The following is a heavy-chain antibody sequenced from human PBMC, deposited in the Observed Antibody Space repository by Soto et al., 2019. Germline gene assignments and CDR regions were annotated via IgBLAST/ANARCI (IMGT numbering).Heavy chain of an antibody. Sequence: GGSLRLSGAGSGFTFSSYAMSWVRQAPGKGLEWVSAISGSGGSTYYADSVKGRFTISRDNSKNTLYLQMNSLRAEDTAVYYCAKEGRNGDYYYYYMDVWGKGTTVTVSS. V-gene: IGHV3-23*01. CDR1: GFTFSSYA. J-gene: IGHJ6*03. D-gene: IGHD1-1*01. CDR2: ISGSGGST. CDR3: AKEGRNGDYYYYYMDV.